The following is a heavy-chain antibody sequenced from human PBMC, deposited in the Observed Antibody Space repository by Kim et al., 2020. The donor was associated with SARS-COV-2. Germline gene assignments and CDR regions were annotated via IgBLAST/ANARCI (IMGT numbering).Heavy chain of an antibody. V-gene: IGHV1-46*01. J-gene: IGHJ4*02. Sequence: SYAQKFQGGVTMTRDTSTSTVYMELSSLRSEDTAVYYCARGGNPTRVFDYWGQGTLVTVSS. CDR3: ARGGNPTRVFDY.